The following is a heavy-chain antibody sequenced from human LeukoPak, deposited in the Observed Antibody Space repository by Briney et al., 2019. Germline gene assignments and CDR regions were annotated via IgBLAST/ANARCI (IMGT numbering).Heavy chain of an antibody. CDR3: AKAIRDGYSNFDY. J-gene: IGHJ4*02. CDR2: LTDSGGST. CDR1: GFTFSSYA. D-gene: IGHD5-24*01. V-gene: IGHV3-23*01. Sequence: GGSLRLSCAASGFTFSSYAMSWVRQAPGKGLEWVTALTDSGGSTYYADSVKGRFTISRDNSKNTLYLQMNSLRAEDTAIYYCAKAIRDGYSNFDYWGQGTLVTVSS.